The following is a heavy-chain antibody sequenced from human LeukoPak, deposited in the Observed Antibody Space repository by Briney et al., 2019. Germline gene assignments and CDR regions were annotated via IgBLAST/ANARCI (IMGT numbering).Heavy chain of an antibody. CDR2: INHSGST. J-gene: IGHJ6*02. D-gene: IGHD2-2*01. V-gene: IGHV4-34*01. CDR3: ARDIVVVPAAKAGMDV. Sequence: PSETLSLTCAVYGGSFSGYYWSWIRQPPGKGLEWIGEINHSGSTNYNPSLKSRVTISVDTSKNQFSLKLSSVTAADTAVYYCARDIVVVPAAKAGMDVWGQGTTVTVSS. CDR1: GGSFSGYY.